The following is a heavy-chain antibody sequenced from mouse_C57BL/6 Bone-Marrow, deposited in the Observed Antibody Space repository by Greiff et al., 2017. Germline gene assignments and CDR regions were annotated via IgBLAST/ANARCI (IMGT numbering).Heavy chain of an antibody. Sequence: QVQLQQPGAELVKPGASVKLSCTASGYTFTSYWMQWVKQRPGQGLEWIGEIDPSGSYTNYNQKFKGKATLTVDTSSSTAYMQLSSLTSEDSAVYYCAREPLSEDYAMDYWGQGTSVTVSS. D-gene: IGHD6-1*01. CDR1: GYTFTSYW. J-gene: IGHJ4*01. CDR3: AREPLSEDYAMDY. CDR2: IDPSGSYT. V-gene: IGHV1-50*01.